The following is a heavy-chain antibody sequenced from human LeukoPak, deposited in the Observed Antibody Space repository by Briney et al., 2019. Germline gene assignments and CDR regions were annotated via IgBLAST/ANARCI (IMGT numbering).Heavy chain of an antibody. D-gene: IGHD3-22*01. J-gene: IGHJ4*02. CDR1: GGSISSYY. CDR2: IYYSGST. CDR3: ASQRYYDSSGYPSLIYYFDY. V-gene: IGHV4-59*01. Sequence: SETLSLTCTVSGGSISSYYWSWIRQPPGKGLEWIGCIYYSGSTNYNPSLKSRVTISVDTPKNQFSLKLSSVTAADTAVYYCASQRYYDSSGYPSLIYYFDYWGQGTLVTVSS.